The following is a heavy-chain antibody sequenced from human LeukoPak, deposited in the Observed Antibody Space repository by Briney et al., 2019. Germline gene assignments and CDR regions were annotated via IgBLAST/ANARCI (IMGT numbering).Heavy chain of an antibody. J-gene: IGHJ4*02. CDR3: ARDPRGIAYDFDY. D-gene: IGHD6-13*01. Sequence: ASVKVSCKASGGTFSSYAISWVRQAPGQGLERMGRIIPILGIANYAQKFQGRVTITADKSTSTAYMELSSLRSEDTAVYYCARDPRGIAYDFDYWGQGTLVTVSS. CDR2: IIPILGIA. CDR1: GGTFSSYA. V-gene: IGHV1-69*04.